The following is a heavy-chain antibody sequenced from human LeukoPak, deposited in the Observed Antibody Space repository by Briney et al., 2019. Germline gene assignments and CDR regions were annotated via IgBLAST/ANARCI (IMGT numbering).Heavy chain of an antibody. J-gene: IGHJ4*02. D-gene: IGHD4-17*01. Sequence: GGSLRLSCAASGFTFSSYSMSWVRQAPGKGLEWVGRIKSKTDGGTTDYAAPVKGRFTISRDDSKNTLYLQMNSLKTEDTAVYYCTTDRGDSGLYWGQGTLVTVSS. CDR2: IKSKTDGGTT. V-gene: IGHV3-15*01. CDR3: TTDRGDSGLY. CDR1: GFTFSSYS.